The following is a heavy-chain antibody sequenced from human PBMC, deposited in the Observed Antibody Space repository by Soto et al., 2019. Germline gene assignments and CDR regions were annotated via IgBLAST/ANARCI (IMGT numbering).Heavy chain of an antibody. D-gene: IGHD3-16*01. Sequence: QVQLVQSGADVKKPGSSVKVSCQASGVTFSSETLGWVRQAPGQGLEWVGGIIPLFGTASYAQKFQGRVTIAADESTSTAYMELGSLRSDGTGVYFCATELGENPASPFDAWGQGTLVTVSS. CDR2: IIPLFGTA. CDR1: GVTFSSET. J-gene: IGHJ4*02. V-gene: IGHV1-69*01. CDR3: ATELGENPASPFDA.